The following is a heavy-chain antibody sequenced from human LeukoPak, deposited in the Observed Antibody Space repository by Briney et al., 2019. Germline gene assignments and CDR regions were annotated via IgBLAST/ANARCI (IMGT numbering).Heavy chain of an antibody. Sequence: VASVKVSCKVSGSSLTELSIHWVRQAPGKGLEWMGWINPNSGGTNYAQKFQGRVTMTRDTSISTAYMELSRLRSDDTAVYYCARGGLGYCSSTSCPSYFDYWGQGTLVTVSS. D-gene: IGHD2-2*01. V-gene: IGHV1-2*02. CDR3: ARGGLGYCSSTSCPSYFDY. CDR2: INPNSGGT. J-gene: IGHJ4*02. CDR1: GSSLTELS.